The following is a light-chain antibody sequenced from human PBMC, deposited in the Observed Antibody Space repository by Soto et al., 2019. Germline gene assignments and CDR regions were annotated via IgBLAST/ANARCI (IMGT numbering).Light chain of an antibody. Sequence: EIVLTQSPATLSLSPGERATLSCRASQSVSRYLAWYQQKPGQAPRLLIYDASNRATGIPARFSGSGSGTDCTLTISSLATEHFAVYYCQQRSSWSPKYTCGQGTKLDSK. CDR2: DAS. J-gene: IGKJ2*01. V-gene: IGKV3-11*01. CDR1: QSVSRY. CDR3: QQRSSWSPKYT.